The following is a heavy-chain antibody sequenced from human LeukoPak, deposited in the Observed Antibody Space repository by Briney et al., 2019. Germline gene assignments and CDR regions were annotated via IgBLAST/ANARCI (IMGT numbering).Heavy chain of an antibody. Sequence: PSETLSLTCTVSGVSISSSSYYWGWIPQPPGKGLEWIRSIYYSESTYYNPSLKSRVTISVDTSKNQYSLKLSSVTAAETAVYYCEAAGNALFDYWGQGTLVTVSS. CDR1: GVSISSSSYY. J-gene: IGHJ4*02. CDR2: IYYSEST. CDR3: EAAGNALFDY. V-gene: IGHV4-39*01. D-gene: IGHD6-13*01.